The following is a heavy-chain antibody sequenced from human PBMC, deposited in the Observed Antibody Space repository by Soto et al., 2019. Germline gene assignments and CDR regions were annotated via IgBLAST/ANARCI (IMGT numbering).Heavy chain of an antibody. CDR3: ARWERRIRNAFDI. CDR2: ISYIGST. Sequence: QVQLQESGPGLVKPSQTLSLTCTVSGGSVSSGAYYWSWIRQHPGKGLEWIGYISYIGSTYYNPSLKSLVTISVDTSKNHFSLKLSSVTAADTAVYSCARWERRIRNAFDIWGQGTMVTVSS. CDR1: GGSVSSGAYY. D-gene: IGHD1-1*01. V-gene: IGHV4-31*01. J-gene: IGHJ3*02.